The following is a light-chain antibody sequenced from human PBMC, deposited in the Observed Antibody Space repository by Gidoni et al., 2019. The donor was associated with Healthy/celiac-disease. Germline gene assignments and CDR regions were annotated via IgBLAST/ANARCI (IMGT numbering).Light chain of an antibody. CDR1: QRVSSN. Sequence: EIVMTQSPATLSVSPGERATLSCRASQRVSSNLAWYQQKPGQAPRLLIYGASTRATGIPARFSGSGAGKEFTLTISSLQSEDFVVYYCQQYNNWPPTWTFGQGTKVEIK. J-gene: IGKJ1*01. V-gene: IGKV3-15*01. CDR2: GAS. CDR3: QQYNNWPPTWT.